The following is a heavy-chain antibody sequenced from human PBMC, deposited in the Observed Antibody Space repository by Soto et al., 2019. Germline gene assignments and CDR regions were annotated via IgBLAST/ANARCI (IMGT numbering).Heavy chain of an antibody. Sequence: PGGSLRLSCAVAGLTFGNYPMRWVRQAPGKGLEWVSGIDGSGAATAHAESVKGRFTISRDNSKNILYLQMNNLRVEDTAVYYCAKGGSGSNPNYFDYWGPGTLVTVSP. J-gene: IGHJ4*02. CDR3: AKGGSGSNPNYFDY. V-gene: IGHV3-23*01. CDR1: GLTFGNYP. D-gene: IGHD1-26*01. CDR2: IDGSGAAT.